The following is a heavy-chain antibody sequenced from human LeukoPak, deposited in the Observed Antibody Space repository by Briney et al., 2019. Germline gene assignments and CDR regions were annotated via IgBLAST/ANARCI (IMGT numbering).Heavy chain of an antibody. Sequence: SETLSLTCAVYGGSFSGYYWNWIRQPPGKGLEWIGEINHSGSTNYNPSLKSRVTISVDTSKNQFSLKLSSVTAADTAVYYCARASIGFAFDIWGQGTMVTVSS. J-gene: IGHJ3*02. D-gene: IGHD3-22*01. V-gene: IGHV4-34*01. CDR2: INHSGST. CDR3: ARASIGFAFDI. CDR1: GGSFSGYY.